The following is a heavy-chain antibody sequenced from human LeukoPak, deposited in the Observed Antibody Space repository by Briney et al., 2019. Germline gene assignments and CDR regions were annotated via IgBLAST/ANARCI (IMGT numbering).Heavy chain of an antibody. D-gene: IGHD5-12*01. CDR1: GYTFTSYG. J-gene: IGHJ4*02. CDR3: ARGEKFVATITWYFDY. V-gene: IGHV1-18*04. Sequence: ASVKVSYKASGYTFTSYGISWVRQAPGQGREWMGWISAYNGNTNYAQKLQGRVTMTTDTSTSTAYMELRSLRSDDTAVYYCARGEKFVATITWYFDYWGQGTLVTVSS. CDR2: ISAYNGNT.